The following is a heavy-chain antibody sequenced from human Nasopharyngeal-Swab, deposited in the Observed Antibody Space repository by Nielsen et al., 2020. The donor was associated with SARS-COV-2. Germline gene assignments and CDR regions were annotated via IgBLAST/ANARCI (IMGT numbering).Heavy chain of an antibody. CDR3: ARDRPGIFFFRRGHDAFDI. V-gene: IGHV1-46*01. D-gene: IGHD3-9*01. Sequence: ASVKVSCKASGYTFTSYYMHWVRQAPGQGLEWMGIINPSGGSTNYAQKLQGRVTMTTDTSTSTAYMELRSLRSDDTAVYYCARDRPGIFFFRRGHDAFDIWGQGTMVTVSS. J-gene: IGHJ3*02. CDR2: INPSGGST. CDR1: GYTFTSYY.